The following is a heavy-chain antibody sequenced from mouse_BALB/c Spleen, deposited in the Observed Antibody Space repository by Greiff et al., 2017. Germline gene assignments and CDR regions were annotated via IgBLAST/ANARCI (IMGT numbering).Heavy chain of an antibody. D-gene: IGHD2-14*01. Sequence: VQLQQSGAELVRPGTSVKVSCKASGYAFTNYLIEWVKQRPGQGLEWIGVINPGSGGTNYNEKFKGKATLTADKSSSTAYMQLSSLTSDDSAVYFCARSAYYRYFAYWGQGTLVTVSA. V-gene: IGHV1-54*01. J-gene: IGHJ3*01. CDR1: GYAFTNYL. CDR2: INPGSGGT. CDR3: ARSAYYRYFAY.